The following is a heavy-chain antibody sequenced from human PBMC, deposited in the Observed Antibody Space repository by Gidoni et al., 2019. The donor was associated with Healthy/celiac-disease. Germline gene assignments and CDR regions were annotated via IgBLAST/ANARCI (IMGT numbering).Heavy chain of an antibody. CDR1: GFPFSSYA. CDR3: VKSLDYGDYRYYFDY. CDR2: ISSNGGST. Sequence: EVQLVESVGGLVQPGGSLRLSCSASGFPFSSYAMHWVRQAPGKGLEYVSAISSNGGSTHYEDSVKGRFTISRDNSKNTLYLQMSSLRAEDTAVYYCVKSLDYGDYRYYFDYWGQGTLVTVSS. J-gene: IGHJ4*02. V-gene: IGHV3-64D*06. D-gene: IGHD4-17*01.